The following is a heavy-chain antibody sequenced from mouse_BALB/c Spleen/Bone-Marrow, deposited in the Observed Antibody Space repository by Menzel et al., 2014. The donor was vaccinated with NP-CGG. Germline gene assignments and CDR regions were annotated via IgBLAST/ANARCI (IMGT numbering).Heavy chain of an antibody. CDR2: INPYNGAT. Sequence: EVQLQQSGPELVKPGASMKISCKASGYSFTGYTMNWVKQSHGKNLEWIGLINPYNGATSYNQKFKGKATLTVDKSSSTAYMGLLSPTSEDSAVYYCAGEVRPHWYFDVWGAGTTVTVSS. V-gene: IGHV1-18*01. CDR1: GYSFTGYT. J-gene: IGHJ1*01. CDR3: AGEVRPHWYFDV. D-gene: IGHD2-14*01.